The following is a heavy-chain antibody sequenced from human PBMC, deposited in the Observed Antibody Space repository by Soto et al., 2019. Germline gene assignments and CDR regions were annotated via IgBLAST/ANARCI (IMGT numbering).Heavy chain of an antibody. Sequence: SETLSLTCAVSGGSISSSNWWSWVRQPPGKGLEWIGEIYHSGSTNYNPSLKSRVTISVDKSKNQFSLKLSSVTAADTAVYYCARDRGPRYYYYGMDVWGQGTTVTVSS. CDR2: IYHSGST. V-gene: IGHV4-4*02. CDR3: ARDRGPRYYYYGMDV. J-gene: IGHJ6*02. D-gene: IGHD3-10*01. CDR1: GGSISSSNW.